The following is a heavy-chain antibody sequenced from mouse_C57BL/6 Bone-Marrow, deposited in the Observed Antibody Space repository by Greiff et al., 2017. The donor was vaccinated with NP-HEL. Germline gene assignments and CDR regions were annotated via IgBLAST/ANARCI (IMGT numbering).Heavy chain of an antibody. CDR3: ARYYYGSSYVGYWYFDV. CDR2: IHPNSGST. D-gene: IGHD1-1*01. Sequence: QVQLQQSGAELVKPGASVKLSCKASGYTFTSYWMHWVKQRPGQGLEWIGMIHPNSGSTNYNEKFKSKATLTVDKSSSTAYMQLSSLTSEDSAVYYCARYYYGSSYVGYWYFDVWGTGTTVTVSS. J-gene: IGHJ1*03. CDR1: GYTFTSYW. V-gene: IGHV1-64*01.